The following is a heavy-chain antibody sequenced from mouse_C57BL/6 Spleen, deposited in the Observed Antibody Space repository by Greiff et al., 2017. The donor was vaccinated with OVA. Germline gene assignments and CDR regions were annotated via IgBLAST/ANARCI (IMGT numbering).Heavy chain of an antibody. CDR2: ISGGGGNT. CDR1: GFTFSSYT. CDR3: ASLGYDAMDY. V-gene: IGHV5-9*01. J-gene: IGHJ4*01. Sequence: EVQLVESGGGLVKPGGSLKLSCAASGFTFSSYTMSWVRQTPEKRLEWVATISGGGGNTYYPDSVKGRFTISRDNAKNTLYLQRISLRSEETALYYWASLGYDAMDYWGQGTSVTVSS. D-gene: IGHD3-1*01.